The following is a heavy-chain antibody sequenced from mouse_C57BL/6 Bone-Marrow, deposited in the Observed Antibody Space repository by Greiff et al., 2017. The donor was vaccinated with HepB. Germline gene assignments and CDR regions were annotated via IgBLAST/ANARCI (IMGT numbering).Heavy chain of an antibody. D-gene: IGHD1-1*01. CDR2: ISSGGDYI. CDR1: GFTFSSYA. V-gene: IGHV5-9-1*02. J-gene: IGHJ4*01. Sequence: EVQRVESGEGLVKPGGSLKLSCAASGFTFSSYAMSWVRQTPEKRLEWVAYISSGGDYIYYADTVKGRFTISRDNARNTLYLQMSSLKSEDTAMYYCTRDDYYGSSYGRYAMDYWGQGTSVTVSS. CDR3: TRDDYYGSSYGRYAMDY.